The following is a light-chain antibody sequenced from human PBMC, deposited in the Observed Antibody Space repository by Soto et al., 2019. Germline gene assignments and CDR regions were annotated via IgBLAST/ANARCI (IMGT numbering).Light chain of an antibody. V-gene: IGKV3-11*01. CDR2: DAS. CDR1: QSVSSY. Sequence: EIVLTQSPATLSLSPGERATLSCRASQSVSSYLAWYQQKPGQAPRLLLFDASNRATGSPARFSGSWSGTDFTLTISSLEPEDFAVYYCQQRSNWPPFTFGGGTKVEIK. CDR3: QQRSNWPPFT. J-gene: IGKJ4*01.